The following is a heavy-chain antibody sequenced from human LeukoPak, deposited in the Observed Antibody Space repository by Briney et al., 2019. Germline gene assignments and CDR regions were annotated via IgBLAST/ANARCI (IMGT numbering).Heavy chain of an antibody. J-gene: IGHJ4*02. CDR3: ARALGGYSYGSPFFGY. CDR2: IYHSGST. V-gene: IGHV4-4*02. CDR1: GGSISSSNW. Sequence: KPSETLSLTCAVSGGSISSSNWWSWVRQPPGKGLEWIGEIYHSGSTNYNPSLKSRVTISVDKSKNQFSLKLSSVTAADTAVYYCARALGGYSYGSPFFGYWGQGTLVTVSS. D-gene: IGHD5-18*01.